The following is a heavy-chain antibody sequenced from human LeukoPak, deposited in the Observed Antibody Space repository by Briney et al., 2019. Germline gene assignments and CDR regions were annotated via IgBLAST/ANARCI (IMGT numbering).Heavy chain of an antibody. CDR1: GYTFTSYD. CDR2: MNPNSGNT. CDR3: ARDGITMVRGVTEFDY. V-gene: IGHV1-8*01. D-gene: IGHD3-10*01. J-gene: IGHJ4*02. Sequence: GASVKVSCKASGYTFTSYDINWVRQASGQGLEWMGWMNPNSGNTGYAQKFQGRVTMTRNTSISTAYMELSSLRSEDTAVYYCARDGITMVRGVTEFDYWGQGTLVTVSS.